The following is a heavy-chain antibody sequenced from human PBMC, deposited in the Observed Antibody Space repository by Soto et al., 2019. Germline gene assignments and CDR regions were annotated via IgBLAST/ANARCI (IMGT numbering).Heavy chain of an antibody. J-gene: IGHJ6*02. D-gene: IGHD1-26*01. CDR2: ISYDGSNK. CDR3: AKDVVVGATTGLGDYYYYYGMDV. CDR1: GFTFSSYG. V-gene: IGHV3-30*18. Sequence: PGGSLRVSCAASGFTFSSYGMHWVRQAPGKGLEWVAVISYDGSNKYYADSVKGRFTISRDNSKNTLYLQMNSLRAEDTAVYYCAKDVVVGATTGLGDYYYYYGMDVWGQGTTVTVSS.